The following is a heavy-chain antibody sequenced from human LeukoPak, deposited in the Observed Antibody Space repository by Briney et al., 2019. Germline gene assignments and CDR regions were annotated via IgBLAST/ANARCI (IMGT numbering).Heavy chain of an antibody. Sequence: SETLSLTCTVSGGSISSYYWSWIRQPPGKGLEWIGYIYYSGSTNYNPSLKSRVTISVDTSKNQFSLKLSSVTAADTAVYYCAREFDSSGYYLYAIDYWGQGTLVTVSS. V-gene: IGHV4-59*12. J-gene: IGHJ4*02. CDR3: AREFDSSGYYLYAIDY. CDR1: GGSISSYY. D-gene: IGHD3-22*01. CDR2: IYYSGST.